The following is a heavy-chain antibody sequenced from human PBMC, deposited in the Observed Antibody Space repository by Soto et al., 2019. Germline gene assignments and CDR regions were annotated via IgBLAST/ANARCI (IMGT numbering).Heavy chain of an antibody. Sequence: QVQLVESGGGVVQPGRSLRLSCAASGFTFSSYGMHWVRQAPGKGLEWVAVISYDGSNKYYADSVKGRFTISRDNSKNTLYLQMNSLRAEDTDVYYCANTPTGALQYYGMDVWGQGTTVTVSS. CDR2: ISYDGSNK. CDR1: GFTFSSYG. J-gene: IGHJ6*02. V-gene: IGHV3-30*18. CDR3: ANTPTGALQYYGMDV. D-gene: IGHD1-26*01.